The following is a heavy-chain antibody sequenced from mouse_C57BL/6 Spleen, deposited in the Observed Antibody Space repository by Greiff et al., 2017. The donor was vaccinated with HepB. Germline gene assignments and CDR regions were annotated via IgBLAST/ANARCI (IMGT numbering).Heavy chain of an antibody. CDR3: TRYRPPITTVEGTPFDY. V-gene: IGHV5-9-1*02. CDR2: ISSGGDYI. CDR1: GFTFSSYA. Sequence: DVMLVESGEGLVKPGGSLKLSCAASGFTFSSYAMSWVRQTPEKRLEWVAYISSGGDYIYYADTVKGRFTISRDNARNNLDLQMSSLKTEDTAMYYCTRYRPPITTVEGTPFDYWGQGTTLTVSS. D-gene: IGHD1-1*01. J-gene: IGHJ2*01.